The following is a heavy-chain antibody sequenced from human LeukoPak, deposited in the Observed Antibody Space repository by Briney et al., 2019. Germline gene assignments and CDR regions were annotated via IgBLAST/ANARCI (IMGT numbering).Heavy chain of an antibody. CDR3: ARDGMQYRDAFDI. V-gene: IGHV4-38-2*02. CDR2: IYHSGST. CDR1: GYSISSGYY. D-gene: IGHD1-26*01. Sequence: SETLSLTCTVSGYSISSGYYWGWIRQPPGQGLEWIGSIYHSGSTYYNPSLKSRVTISVDTSKNQFSLKLSSVTAADTAVYYCARDGMQYRDAFDIWGQGTMVTVSS. J-gene: IGHJ3*02.